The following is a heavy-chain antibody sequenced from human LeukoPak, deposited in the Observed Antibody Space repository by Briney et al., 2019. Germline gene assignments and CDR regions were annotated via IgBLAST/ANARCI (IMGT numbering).Heavy chain of an antibody. CDR1: GHNFTDYF. V-gene: IGHV1-69-2*01. D-gene: IGHD3-3*01. J-gene: IGHJ4*02. Sequence: GATVKISCKVSGHNFTDYFMHWVQQAPGKGIEWMGVVDSKDGETLYAEKFQGRVSTTADRSTDTGYMVKSSLRSEDTAVYYCATAWDFCSGYSLDSWGQGTLVTVSS. CDR3: ATAWDFCSGYSLDS. CDR2: VDSKDGET.